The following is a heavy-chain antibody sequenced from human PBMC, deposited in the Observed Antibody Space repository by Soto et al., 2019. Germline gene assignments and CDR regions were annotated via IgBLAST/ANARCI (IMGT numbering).Heavy chain of an antibody. CDR2: ITNTGHST. CDR3: VIPKFGPGPSYFYFGMDV. V-gene: IGHV3-64D*06. D-gene: IGHD2-21*01. Sequence: PGGSLRLSCSASGLKFSNYAMHWVRQAPGKGLEYVSGITNTGHSTSYGDSVKGRFTISRDNSKNTLYLQMSSLGPEDTGLYYYVIPKFGPGPSYFYFGMDVWGQGTTVTVSS. CDR1: GLKFSNYA. J-gene: IGHJ6*02.